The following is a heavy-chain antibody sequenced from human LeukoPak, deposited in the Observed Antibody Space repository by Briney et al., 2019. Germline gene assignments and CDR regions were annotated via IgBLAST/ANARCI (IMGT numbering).Heavy chain of an antibody. V-gene: IGHV1-8*02. Sequence: RASVKVSCKASGYTFTSYDINWVRQATGQGLEWMGWMNPNSGNTGYAQKFQGRVTMTTDTSTSTAYMELRSLRSDDTAVYYCARVVVGYYFDYWGQGTLVTVSS. CDR3: ARVVVGYYFDY. CDR1: GYTFTSYD. D-gene: IGHD2-15*01. J-gene: IGHJ4*02. CDR2: MNPNSGNT.